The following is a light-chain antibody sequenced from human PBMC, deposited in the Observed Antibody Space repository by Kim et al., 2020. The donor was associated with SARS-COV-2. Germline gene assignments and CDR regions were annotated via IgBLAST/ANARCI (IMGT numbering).Light chain of an antibody. CDR1: QAISYA. V-gene: IGKV1-NL1*01. Sequence: SAAVGDRVTITCRASQAISYALAWYQQKPGTAPKVLVYAASKLQTGVPSRFSGSGSGTDYTLTISSLQPEDFATYYCQQYYNAPYSFGQGTKLGI. J-gene: IGKJ2*01. CDR3: QQYYNAPYS. CDR2: AAS.